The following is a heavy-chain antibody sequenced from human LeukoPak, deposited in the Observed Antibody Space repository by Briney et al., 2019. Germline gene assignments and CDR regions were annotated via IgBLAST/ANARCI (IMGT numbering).Heavy chain of an antibody. D-gene: IGHD6-19*01. Sequence: GGSLRLSCAASGFTFSSYAMHWVRQAPGKGLEWVAVISYDGSNKYYADSVKGRFTISRDNSKNTLYLQMNSLRGEDTAVYYCARPEYSSGPADFQHWGQGTLVTVSS. CDR2: ISYDGSNK. CDR1: GFTFSSYA. V-gene: IGHV3-30*04. CDR3: ARPEYSSGPADFQH. J-gene: IGHJ1*01.